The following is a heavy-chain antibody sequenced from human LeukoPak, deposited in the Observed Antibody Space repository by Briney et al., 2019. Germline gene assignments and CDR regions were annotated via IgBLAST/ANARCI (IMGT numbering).Heavy chain of an antibody. D-gene: IGHD3-22*01. Sequence: SVKVSCKASGGTFSSYAISWVRQAPGQGLEWMGGIIPIFGTANYAQKFQGRVTITADESTSTAYMELSSLRSEDTAVYYCASGSATYDSSGFRNYYYGMDVWGQGTTVTVPS. CDR3: ASGSATYDSSGFRNYYYGMDV. J-gene: IGHJ6*02. CDR1: GGTFSSYA. V-gene: IGHV1-69*13. CDR2: IIPIFGTA.